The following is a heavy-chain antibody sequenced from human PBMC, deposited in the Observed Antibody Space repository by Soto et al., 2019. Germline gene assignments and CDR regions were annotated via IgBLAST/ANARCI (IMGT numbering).Heavy chain of an antibody. D-gene: IGHD6-13*01. V-gene: IGHV3-53*01. Sequence: GGSLRLSCAASGFTVSSNYMSWVRQAPGKGLEWVSVIYSGGSTYYADSVKGRFTISRDNSKNTLYLQMNSLRAEDTAVYYCARDLRGSSSWYYYYYMDVWGKGTTVTVSS. CDR3: ARDLRGSSSWYYYYYMDV. CDR1: GFTVSSNY. J-gene: IGHJ6*03. CDR2: IYSGGST.